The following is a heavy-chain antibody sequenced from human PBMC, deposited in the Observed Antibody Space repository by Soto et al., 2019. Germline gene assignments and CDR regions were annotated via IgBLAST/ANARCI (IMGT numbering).Heavy chain of an antibody. V-gene: IGHV1-69*15. CDR1: GGPFSNYA. D-gene: IGHD5-12*01. J-gene: IGHJ5*02. CDR2: ISPIFGSA. CDR3: AKDGGKDGYFGNWFDP. Sequence: QVQLVQSGAEVKKPGSSVKVSCKASGGPFSNYAITWVRQAPGQGLEWLGRISPIFGSANYAQKFQGRVTITADETTTTAYMELSSLRSDDTAVYYWAKDGGKDGYFGNWFDPWGQGTLVTVSS.